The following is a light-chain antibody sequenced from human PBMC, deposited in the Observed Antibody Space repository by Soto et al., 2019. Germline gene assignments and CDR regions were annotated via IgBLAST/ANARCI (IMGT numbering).Light chain of an antibody. V-gene: IGKV3-15*01. Sequence: EIVLTQSPGTLSLSPGERATLSCRASQSVSSNLAWYQQKPGQAPRLLIYGASTRATGIPARFSGSGSGTDFTLTISGLQSDDSAVYFCQQYNNWPFSFGQGTRLEIK. CDR1: QSVSSN. J-gene: IGKJ5*01. CDR2: GAS. CDR3: QQYNNWPFS.